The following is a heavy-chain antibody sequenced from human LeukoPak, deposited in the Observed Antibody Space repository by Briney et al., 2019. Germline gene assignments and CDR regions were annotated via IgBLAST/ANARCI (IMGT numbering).Heavy chain of an antibody. Sequence: SETLSLTCAVYGASFNTYYWNWIRQSPGKGLEWIGEINHTGTTNYNSSLKSRVTISVDTSKNQFSLKLSSVTAADTAIYYCARGAADRNTYYYYIDVWGKGTTVTVSS. CDR1: GASFNTYY. CDR2: INHTGTT. D-gene: IGHD2-15*01. CDR3: ARGAADRNTYYYYIDV. J-gene: IGHJ6*03. V-gene: IGHV4-34*01.